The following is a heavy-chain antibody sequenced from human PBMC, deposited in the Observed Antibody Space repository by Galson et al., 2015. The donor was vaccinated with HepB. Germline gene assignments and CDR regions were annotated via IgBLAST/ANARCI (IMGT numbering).Heavy chain of an antibody. V-gene: IGHV3-11*01. J-gene: IGHJ6*03. D-gene: IGHD2-2*01. CDR2: ISSGGTNV. Sequence: SLRLSCAASGFIIRDYHMSWIRQAPGTGLEWVSYISSGGTNVHYADSIKGRFTISRDNAKNSLYLQVNSLRGEDTAIYYCAREEVVVVPSATHGNYHYMDAWGKGTTVTVSS. CDR3: AREEVVVVPSATHGNYHYMDA. CDR1: GFIIRDYH.